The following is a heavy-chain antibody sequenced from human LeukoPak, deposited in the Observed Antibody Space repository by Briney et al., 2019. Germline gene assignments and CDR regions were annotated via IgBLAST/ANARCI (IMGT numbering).Heavy chain of an antibody. V-gene: IGHV3-23*01. Sequence: PGGSLRLSCAASGFTFSSYAMSWVRQAPGKGLDWVSLISGSGGSTYYADSVKGRFTISRDNSKDTLYLQMNSLRAEDTAVYYCAKVPGSGSYWYFALWGRGTLVTVSS. CDR2: ISGSGGST. J-gene: IGHJ2*01. CDR1: GFTFSSYA. D-gene: IGHD1-26*01. CDR3: AKVPGSGSYWYFAL.